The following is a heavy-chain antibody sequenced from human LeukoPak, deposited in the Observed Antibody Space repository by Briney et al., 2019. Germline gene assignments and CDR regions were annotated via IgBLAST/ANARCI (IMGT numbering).Heavy chain of an antibody. J-gene: IGHJ4*02. CDR2: MNPNSGNT. CDR1: GYTFTSYD. D-gene: IGHD3-22*01. V-gene: IGHV1-8*01. Sequence: ASVKVSCEASGYTFTSYDINWVRQATGQGLEWMGWMNPNSGNTGYAQKFQGRVTMTRNTSISTAYMELSSLRSEDTAVYYCARAYYDSSGYYPRFDYWGQGTLVTVSS. CDR3: ARAYYDSSGYYPRFDY.